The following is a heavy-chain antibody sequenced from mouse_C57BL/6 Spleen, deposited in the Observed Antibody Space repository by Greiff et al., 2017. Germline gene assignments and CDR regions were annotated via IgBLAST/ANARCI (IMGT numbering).Heavy chain of an antibody. V-gene: IGHV1-82*01. Sequence: VQLQQSGPELVKPGASVKISCKASGYAFSSSWMNWVKQRPGKGLEWIGRIYPGDGDTNYNGKFKGKATLTADKSSSTAYMQLSSLTSEDSAVYFCARGGSSSWFAYWGQGTLVTVSA. CDR2: IYPGDGDT. J-gene: IGHJ3*01. D-gene: IGHD1-1*01. CDR3: ARGGSSSWFAY. CDR1: GYAFSSSW.